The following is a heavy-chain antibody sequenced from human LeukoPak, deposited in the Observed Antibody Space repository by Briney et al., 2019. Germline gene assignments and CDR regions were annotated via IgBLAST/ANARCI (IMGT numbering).Heavy chain of an antibody. V-gene: IGHV3-23*01. CDR1: GFIFSNNG. Sequence: GGTLRLSCAASGFIFSNNGMSWVRQAPGRGLEWVSSIRGSAGNAYYADSVKGRFTISRDDSTNTLYLQMSSLRAEDTAMYYCAKAVGVIYMGIDFWGQGALVTVSS. CDR3: AKAVGVIYMGIDF. J-gene: IGHJ4*02. D-gene: IGHD2-21*01. CDR2: IRGSAGNA.